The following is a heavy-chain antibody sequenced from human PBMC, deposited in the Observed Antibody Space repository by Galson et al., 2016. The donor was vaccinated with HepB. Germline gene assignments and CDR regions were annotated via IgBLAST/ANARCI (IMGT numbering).Heavy chain of an antibody. V-gene: IGHV4-31*03. CDR2: IFYSGST. CDR3: ASGEGSGFQRDAFDL. CDR1: GGSISSASFY. J-gene: IGHJ3*01. Sequence: TLSLTCTVSGGSISSASFYWSWIRQHPGKGLEWIGYIFYSGSTYCNPSLKSRVTISVDTSKKQFSLRLNSVTAADTAIYYCASGEGSGFQRDAFDLWGQGTMVTVSS. D-gene: IGHD3-22*01.